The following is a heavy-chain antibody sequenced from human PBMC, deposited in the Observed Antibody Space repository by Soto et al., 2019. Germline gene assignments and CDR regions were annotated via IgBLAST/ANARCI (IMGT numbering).Heavy chain of an antibody. J-gene: IGHJ6*02. Sequence: GGSLRLSCAASGFTFSSYGMHWVRQAPGKGLEWVAVIWYDGSNKYYADSVKGRFTISRDNSKNTLYLQMNSLRAEDTAVYYCARVGYSSSWDESYYYYGMDVWGQGTTVTVSS. CDR2: IWYDGSNK. V-gene: IGHV3-33*01. D-gene: IGHD6-13*01. CDR3: ARVGYSSSWDESYYYYGMDV. CDR1: GFTFSSYG.